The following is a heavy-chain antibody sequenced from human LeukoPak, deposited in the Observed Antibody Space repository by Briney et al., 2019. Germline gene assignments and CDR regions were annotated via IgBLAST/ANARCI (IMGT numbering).Heavy chain of an antibody. CDR3: AREYSSGWPPHWFDP. CDR2: INPSGGST. J-gene: IGHJ5*02. V-gene: IGHV1-46*01. D-gene: IGHD6-19*01. CDR1: GYTFTSYY. Sequence: ASVKVSCTASGYTFTSYYMHWVRQAPGQGLEWMGIINPSGGSTSYAQKFQGRVTMTRDTSTSTVYMELSSLGSEDTAVYYCAREYSSGWPPHWFDPWGQGTLVTVSS.